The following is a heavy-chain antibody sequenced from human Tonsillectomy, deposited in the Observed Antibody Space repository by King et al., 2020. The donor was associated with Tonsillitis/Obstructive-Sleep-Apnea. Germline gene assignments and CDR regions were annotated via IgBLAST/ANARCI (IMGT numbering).Heavy chain of an antibody. CDR2: INAYNGNT. J-gene: IGHJ4*02. CDR3: ARVPWFGGLSASPNFDY. V-gene: IGHV1-18*01. D-gene: IGHD3-10*01. Sequence: VQLVESGAEVKKPGASVKVSCKASGYTFTSYGISCVRQAPGQGLEWMGWINAYNGNTNYAQKLQGRVTMTTDTSTHTGYMGLRSLGSDDTAVYYCARVPWFGGLSASPNFDYGGQGTLVTVSS. CDR1: GYTFTSYG.